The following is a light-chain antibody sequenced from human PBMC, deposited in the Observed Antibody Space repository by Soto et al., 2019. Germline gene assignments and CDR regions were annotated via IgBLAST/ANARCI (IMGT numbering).Light chain of an antibody. Sequence: QSALTQPASVSRSPGQSITISCTGTSSDVGGYNYVSWYQQHPGEAPKLMIYDVSNRPSGVSNRFSGSKSGNTASLTISGLQAEDEADYYCSSYTSSSNVFGTGTKLTVL. J-gene: IGLJ1*01. V-gene: IGLV2-14*01. CDR1: SSDVGGYNY. CDR3: SSYTSSSNV. CDR2: DVS.